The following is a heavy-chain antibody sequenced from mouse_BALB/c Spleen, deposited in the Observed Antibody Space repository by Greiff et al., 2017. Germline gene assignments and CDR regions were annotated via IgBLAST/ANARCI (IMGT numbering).Heavy chain of an antibody. V-gene: IGHV5-12-2*01. CDR3: ARHYYGSSPHYFDY. CDR1: GFTFSSYT. J-gene: IGHJ2*01. D-gene: IGHD1-1*01. Sequence: EVKVEESGGGLVQPGGSLKLSCAASGFTFSSYTMSWVRQTPEKRLEWVAYISNGGGSTYYPDTVKGRFTISSDNAKNTLYLQMSSLKSEDTAMYYCARHYYGSSPHYFDYWGQGTTLTVSS. CDR2: ISNGGGST.